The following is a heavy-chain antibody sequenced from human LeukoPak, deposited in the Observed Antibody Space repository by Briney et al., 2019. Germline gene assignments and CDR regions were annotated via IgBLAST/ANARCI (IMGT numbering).Heavy chain of an antibody. CDR2: INPNSGGT. J-gene: IGHJ3*02. Sequence: ASVKVSRKASGYTFNAYYIHWVRQAPGQGLEWMGWINPNSGGTSYAQKFQGRVTMTRDTSISTAYMELSRLGSDDTAVYFCARAGGGYSSGWGAFDIWGQGTVVTVSS. CDR3: ARAGGGYSSGWGAFDI. V-gene: IGHV1-2*02. D-gene: IGHD5-18*01. CDR1: GYTFNAYY.